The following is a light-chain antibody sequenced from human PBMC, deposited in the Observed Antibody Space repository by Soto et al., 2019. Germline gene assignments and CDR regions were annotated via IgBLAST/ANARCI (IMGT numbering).Light chain of an antibody. CDR1: SSDVGSYNL. Sequence: QSALTQPASVSGSPGQSITISCTGTSSDVGSYNLVSWYQQHPGKAPKLMICEGSERPSGVSNRLSGSKSGNTASLTISGLQAEDEADYYCCSYAGSSTWVFGGGTKLTVL. V-gene: IGLV2-23*01. CDR2: EGS. CDR3: CSYAGSSTWV. J-gene: IGLJ3*02.